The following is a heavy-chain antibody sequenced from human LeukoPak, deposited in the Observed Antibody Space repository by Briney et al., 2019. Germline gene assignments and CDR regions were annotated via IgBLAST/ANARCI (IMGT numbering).Heavy chain of an antibody. CDR1: GYTFTGYY. D-gene: IGHD6-13*01. V-gene: IGHV1-2*02. CDR3: ARTLSSSWYWFDP. J-gene: IGHJ5*02. Sequence: ASVKVSCKASGYTFTGYYMHWVRQAPGQGLEWMGWINPNSGGTNYAQKFQGRVTMTRDTSISTAYMELRSLRSDDTAVYYCARTLSSSWYWFDPWGQGTLVTVSS. CDR2: INPNSGGT.